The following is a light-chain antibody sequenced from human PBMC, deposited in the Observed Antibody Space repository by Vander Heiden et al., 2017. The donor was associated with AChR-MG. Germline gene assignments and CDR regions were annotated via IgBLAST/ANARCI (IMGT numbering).Light chain of an antibody. CDR3: SSYTSSSTLFVV. CDR2: DVS. CDR1: SSDVGGYNY. Sequence: QSALTQPASASGSPGQSITISCPGTSSDVGGYNYVSWYQQHPGKAPKLMIYDVSNRPSGVSNRFSGSKSGNTASLTISGLQAEDEADYDCSSYTSSSTLFVVFGGGTKLTVL. V-gene: IGLV2-14*01. J-gene: IGLJ2*01.